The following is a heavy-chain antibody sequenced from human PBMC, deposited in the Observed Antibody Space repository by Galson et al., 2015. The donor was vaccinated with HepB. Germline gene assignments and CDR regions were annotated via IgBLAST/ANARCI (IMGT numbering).Heavy chain of an antibody. CDR1: GFTFSSYA. V-gene: IGHV3-23*01. CDR2: ISGSGGST. Sequence: SLRLSCSASGFTFSSYAMSWVRQAPGKGLEWVSAISGSGGSTYYADSVKGRFTISRDNSKNTLYLQMNSLRAEDTAVYYCAKLQPYDSSGYYPFDYWGQGTLVTVSS. CDR3: AKLQPYDSSGYYPFDY. D-gene: IGHD3-22*01. J-gene: IGHJ4*02.